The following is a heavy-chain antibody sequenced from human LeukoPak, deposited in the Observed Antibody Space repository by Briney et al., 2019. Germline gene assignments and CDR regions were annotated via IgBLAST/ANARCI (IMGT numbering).Heavy chain of an antibody. V-gene: IGHV4-59*01. CDR2: IYYSGTT. CDR3: ARGGFSGGILRYFDL. Sequence: PSETLSLTCTVSGASFNIYYWSWIRQPPGKGLEWIGYIYYSGTTNYNPSLKSRVTISVDTSKNQFSPNLRSVTAADTAVYYCARGGFSGGILRYFDLWGRGALVTVSS. CDR1: GASFNIYY. J-gene: IGHJ2*01. D-gene: IGHD2-15*01.